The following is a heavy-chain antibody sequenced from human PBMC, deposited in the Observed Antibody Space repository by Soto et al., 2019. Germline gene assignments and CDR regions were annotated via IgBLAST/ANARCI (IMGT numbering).Heavy chain of an antibody. J-gene: IGHJ3*02. CDR2: ISAYNGTA. CDR1: GYTFTSYG. D-gene: IGHD4-17*01. V-gene: IGHV1-18*01. Sequence: ASVKVSCKASGYTFTSYGISWVRQAPGQGLEWMGWISAYNGTANYAQKFQGRVTITADESTSTAYMELSSRRSEDTAVYYCARVGPTTVVTPGAFDIWGQGTMVTVSS. CDR3: ARVGPTTVVTPGAFDI.